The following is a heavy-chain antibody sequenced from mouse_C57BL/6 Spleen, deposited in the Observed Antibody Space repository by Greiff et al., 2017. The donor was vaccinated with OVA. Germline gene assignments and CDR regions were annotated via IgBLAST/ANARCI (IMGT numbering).Heavy chain of an antibody. V-gene: IGHV1-64*01. CDR3: ARLYGSSYRYAMDY. J-gene: IGHJ4*01. CDR2: IHPNSGST. CDR1: GYTFTSYW. Sequence: VQLQQPGAELVKPGASVKLSCKASGYTFTSYWMHWVKQRPGQGLEWIGMIHPNSGSTNYNEKFKSKATLTVDKSSSTAYMQLSSLTSEDSAVYYCARLYGSSYRYAMDYWGQGTSVTVSS. D-gene: IGHD1-1*01.